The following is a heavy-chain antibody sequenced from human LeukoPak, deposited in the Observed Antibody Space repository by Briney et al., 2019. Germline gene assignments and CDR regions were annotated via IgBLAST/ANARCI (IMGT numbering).Heavy chain of an antibody. CDR1: GFTFSSYW. CDR2: IKQDGSEK. J-gene: IGHJ6*03. CDR3: ARDRAVAGRSPDYYYYYMDV. V-gene: IGHV3-7*01. D-gene: IGHD6-19*01. Sequence: PGGSLRLSCAASGFTFSSYWMSWVRQAPGKGLEWVANIKQDGSEKYYVDSVKGRFTISRDNAKNSLYLQMNSLRAEDTAVYYCARDRAVAGRSPDYYYYYMDVWGKGTTVTVSS.